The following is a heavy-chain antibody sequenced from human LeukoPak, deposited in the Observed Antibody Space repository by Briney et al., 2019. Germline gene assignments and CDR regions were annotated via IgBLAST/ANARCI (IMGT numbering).Heavy chain of an antibody. Sequence: GGSLRLSCAVSGFTFSTSEMNWVRQAPGKGLEWVSYISDSGSAIYYADSVKGRLTISRDNAKNSLYLEMNSLRAEDTAVYYCARDSDSNFVGSFDIWGQGTMVTVSS. CDR3: ARDSDSNFVGSFDI. V-gene: IGHV3-48*03. D-gene: IGHD3-3*01. CDR2: ISDSGSAI. J-gene: IGHJ3*02. CDR1: GFTFSTSE.